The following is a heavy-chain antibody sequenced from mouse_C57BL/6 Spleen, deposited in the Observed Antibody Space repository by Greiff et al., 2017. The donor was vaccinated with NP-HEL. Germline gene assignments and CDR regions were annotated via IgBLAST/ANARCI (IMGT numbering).Heavy chain of an antibody. J-gene: IGHJ2*01. CDR3: TRDPTTGDFDY. V-gene: IGHV5-9-1*02. Sequence: EVKLLESGEGLVKPGGSLKLSCAASGFTFSSYAMSWVRQTPEKRLEWVAYISSGGDYIYYADTVKGRFTISRDNARNTLYLQMSSLKSEDTAMYYCTRDPTTGDFDYWGQGTTLTVSS. CDR2: ISSGGDYI. CDR1: GFTFSSYA. D-gene: IGHD1-1*01.